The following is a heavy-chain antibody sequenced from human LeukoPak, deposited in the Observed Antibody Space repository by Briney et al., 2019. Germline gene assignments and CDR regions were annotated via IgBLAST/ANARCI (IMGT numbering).Heavy chain of an antibody. CDR1: GGSISSGGYY. V-gene: IGHV4-31*03. Sequence: SETLSLTCTVSGGSISSGGYYWSWIRQHPGKGLEWIGYIYYSGSTYYNPSLKSRVTISVDTSKNQFSLKLSSVTAADTAVYYCARRGGDWAAHPRWWFDPWGQGTLVTVSS. CDR3: ARRGGDWAAHPRWWFDP. D-gene: IGHD2-21*02. CDR2: IYYSGST. J-gene: IGHJ5*02.